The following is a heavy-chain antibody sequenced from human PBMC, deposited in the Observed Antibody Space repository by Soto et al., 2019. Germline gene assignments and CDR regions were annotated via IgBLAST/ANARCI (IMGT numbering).Heavy chain of an antibody. J-gene: IGHJ4*02. CDR3: AKVKRYFDWYPPYFDY. V-gene: IGHV3-23*01. D-gene: IGHD3-9*01. CDR2: ISGSGGST. Sequence: GGSLRLSCAASGFTFSSYAMSWVRQAPGKGLEWVSAISGSGGSTYYADSVKGRFTISRDNSKNTLYLQMNSLRAEDTAVYYCAKVKRYFDWYPPYFDYWGQGTLVTVSS. CDR1: GFTFSSYA.